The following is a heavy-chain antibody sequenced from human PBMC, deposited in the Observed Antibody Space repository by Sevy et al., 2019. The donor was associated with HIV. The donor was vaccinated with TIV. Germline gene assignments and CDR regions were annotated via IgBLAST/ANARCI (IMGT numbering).Heavy chain of an antibody. D-gene: IGHD6-6*01. CDR3: ARGVQTYDAFDI. Sequence: GGSLRLSCAASGFTFSTYNMDWVRQAPGMGLEWVSFISGISNYIYYADSVKGRFTISRDNAKNSLYLQMNSLRAEDTAIYYCARGVQTYDAFDIWGQWTMVTVSS. CDR1: GFTFSTYN. CDR2: ISGISNYI. V-gene: IGHV3-21*01. J-gene: IGHJ3*02.